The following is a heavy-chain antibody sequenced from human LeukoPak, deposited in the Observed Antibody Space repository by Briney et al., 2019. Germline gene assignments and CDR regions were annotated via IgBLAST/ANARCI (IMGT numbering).Heavy chain of an antibody. CDR1: GFTLSSYS. J-gene: IGHJ4*02. Sequence: TGGSLRLSCAASGFTLSSYSMNWVRQAAGKGLEWVSSISSSSSYIYYADSVKGRFTISRDNAKNSLYLQINSLIAEDTAVYYCANIAVAGNKYFDYWGQGTLVTVSS. CDR2: ISSSSSYI. D-gene: IGHD6-19*01. CDR3: ANIAVAGNKYFDY. V-gene: IGHV3-21*04.